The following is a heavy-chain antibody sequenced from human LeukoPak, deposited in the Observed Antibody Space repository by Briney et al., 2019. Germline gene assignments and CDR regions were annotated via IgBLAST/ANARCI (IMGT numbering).Heavy chain of an antibody. CDR3: ARGYSSGRHFEY. V-gene: IGHV3-48*03. D-gene: IGHD6-19*01. CDR2: IDSSGSTM. Sequence: GGSLRLSGAASGFTFSSYEMNWVRQAPGKGLECVSYIDSSGSTMYYADSVKGRFTISRDNAENSLYLQMNGLRAEDTAVYYCARGYSSGRHFEYWGQGTLVTVSS. J-gene: IGHJ4*02. CDR1: GFTFSSYE.